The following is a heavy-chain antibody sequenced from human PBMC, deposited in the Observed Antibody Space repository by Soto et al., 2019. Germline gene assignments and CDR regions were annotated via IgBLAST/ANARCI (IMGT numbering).Heavy chain of an antibody. Sequence: PGGSLRLSCAASGFTFSSYAMSWVRQAPGKGLEWVSAISGRGDSTYYADSVKGRFTISRDNSRNTLYLQMNSLRAGDTAVYYCAKDPYFDFWSGYYYFDYWGQGTLVTVSS. J-gene: IGHJ4*02. CDR2: ISGRGDST. CDR1: GFTFSSYA. CDR3: AKDPYFDFWSGYYYFDY. D-gene: IGHD3-3*01. V-gene: IGHV3-23*01.